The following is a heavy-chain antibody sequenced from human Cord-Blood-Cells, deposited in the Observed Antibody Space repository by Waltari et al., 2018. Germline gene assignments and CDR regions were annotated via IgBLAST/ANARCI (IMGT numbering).Heavy chain of an antibody. Sequence: QVQLVQSGAEVKKPGAPVKVSCKASGYTFTGYYMHWGRQAPGQGLEWSGWINPNSGRANYAQKLQGRVTMSSDTAISTACMELGRLGSDDTAVYYCAKQLLDWFDPWGQGTLVTVSS. CDR3: AKQLLDWFDP. V-gene: IGHV1-2*02. CDR2: INPNSGRA. J-gene: IGHJ5*02. CDR1: GYTFTGYY. D-gene: IGHD2-2*01.